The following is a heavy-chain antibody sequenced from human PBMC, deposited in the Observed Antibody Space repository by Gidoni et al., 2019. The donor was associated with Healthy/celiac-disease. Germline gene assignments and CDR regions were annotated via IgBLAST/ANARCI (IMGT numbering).Heavy chain of an antibody. D-gene: IGHD2-2*01. J-gene: IGHJ6*03. CDR3: ARIGNLGYCSSTSCRYYYYMDV. V-gene: IGHV2-26*01. Sequence: QVTLKESGPVLVTPTETLTLTCTVSGFSLSSARMGVSWIRQPQGKALEWLAHILSNDEISYSTSLKSRLTISKDTSNSQVVLTITNMDPVDTATYYCARIGNLGYCSSTSCRYYYYMDVWGKGTTVTVSS. CDR2: ILSNDEI. CDR1: GFSLSSARMG.